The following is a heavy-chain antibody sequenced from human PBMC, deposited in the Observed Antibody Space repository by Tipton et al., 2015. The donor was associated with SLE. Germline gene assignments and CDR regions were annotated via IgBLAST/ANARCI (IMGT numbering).Heavy chain of an antibody. V-gene: IGHV4-59*08. CDR1: GGSISSHY. Sequence: TLSLTCTVSGGSISSHYWSWIRQPPGKGLEWIGYIYYSGSTNYNPSLKSRVTISVDTSKNQFSLKLSSVTAADTATYYCARGQWLVRDAFDIWGQGTVVTVSS. CDR3: ARGQWLVRDAFDI. J-gene: IGHJ3*02. D-gene: IGHD6-19*01. CDR2: IYYSGST.